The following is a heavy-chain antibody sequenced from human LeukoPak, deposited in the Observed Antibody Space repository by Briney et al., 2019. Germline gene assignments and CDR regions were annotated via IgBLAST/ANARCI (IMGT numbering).Heavy chain of an antibody. CDR2: INSDGSGT. Sequence: GGSLRLSCAASGFTFSSYWMHWVRQAPGKVLVWVSRINSDGSGTTYADSVKGRFTISRDNAKNTLYLQVNSLRAEDTAVYYCARTRSYYFDYWGQGTLVTVSS. J-gene: IGHJ4*02. CDR1: GFTFSSYW. V-gene: IGHV3-74*03. CDR3: ARTRSYYFDY.